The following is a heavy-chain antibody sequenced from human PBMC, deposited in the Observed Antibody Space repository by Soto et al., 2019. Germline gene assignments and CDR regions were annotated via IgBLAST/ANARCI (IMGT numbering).Heavy chain of an antibody. CDR1: GGSISSSSYY. CDR2: IYYSGST. Sequence: PSETLSLTCTVSGGSISSSSYYWGWIRQPPGKGLEWIGSIYYSGSTYYNPSLKSRVTISVDTSKNQSSLKLSSVTAADTAVYYCASPKIAFYNWFDPWGQGTLVTVFS. V-gene: IGHV4-39*01. J-gene: IGHJ5*02. D-gene: IGHD3-3*02. CDR3: ASPKIAFYNWFDP.